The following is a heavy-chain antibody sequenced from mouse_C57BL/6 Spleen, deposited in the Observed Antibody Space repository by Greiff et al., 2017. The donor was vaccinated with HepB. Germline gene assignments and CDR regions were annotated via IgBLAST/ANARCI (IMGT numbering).Heavy chain of an antibody. CDR1: GYTFTSYG. V-gene: IGHV1-81*01. CDR2: IYPRSGNT. J-gene: IGHJ4*01. D-gene: IGHD1-1*01. CDR3: ARSPVTTVVATGGFYYAMDY. Sequence: VMLVESGAELARPGASVKLSCKASGYTFTSYGISWVKQRTGQGLEWIGEIYPRSGNTYYNEKFKGKATLTADKSSSTAYMELRSLTSEDSAVYFCARSPVTTVVATGGFYYAMDYWGQGTSVTVSS.